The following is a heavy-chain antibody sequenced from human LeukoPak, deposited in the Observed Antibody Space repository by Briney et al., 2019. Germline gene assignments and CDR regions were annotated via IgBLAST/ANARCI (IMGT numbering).Heavy chain of an antibody. J-gene: IGHJ1*01. D-gene: IGHD3-22*01. Sequence: SGTLSLTCDVSGGSITQTHYWTWLRPPPGTGLEWIGEVNLQGGTNYIPSFKSRVTISIDTSKNHFSLKLSSVTAADTAVYYCARYYYDSSGYYAEYFQYWGQGTLVTVSS. CDR1: GGSITQTHY. CDR3: ARYYYDSSGYYAEYFQY. CDR2: VNLQGGT. V-gene: IGHV4-4*02.